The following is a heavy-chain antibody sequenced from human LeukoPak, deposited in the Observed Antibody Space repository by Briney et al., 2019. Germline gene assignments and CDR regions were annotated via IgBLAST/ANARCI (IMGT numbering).Heavy chain of an antibody. CDR1: GFTFDDYA. D-gene: IGHD6-13*01. CDR2: ISWNSGSI. J-gene: IGHJ5*02. CDR3: AKDSSSWYSLTNPGASDNWFDP. V-gene: IGHV3-9*01. Sequence: GRSLRLSCAASGFTFDDYAMHWVRQAPGKGLEWVSGISWNSGSIGYADSVKGRFTISRDNAKNSLYLQMNSLRAEDTALYYCAKDSSSWYSLTNPGASDNWFDPWGQGTLVTVSS.